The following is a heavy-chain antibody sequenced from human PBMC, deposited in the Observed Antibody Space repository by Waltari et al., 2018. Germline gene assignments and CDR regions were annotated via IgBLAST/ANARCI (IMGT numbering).Heavy chain of an antibody. D-gene: IGHD2-2*01. Sequence: QVQLVQSGSELKKPGASVKVSCKASGYTFTQSGLKWVRQAPGQGLEWMGWIGTNTGNPTYAQGFTGRFVFSLDTSVSTAYLQISSLKAEDTAVYYCAREEGIPGGIVYNWLDPWGQGTLVTVSS. CDR2: IGTNTGNP. V-gene: IGHV7-4-1*02. CDR1: GYTFTQSG. CDR3: AREEGIPGGIVYNWLDP. J-gene: IGHJ5*02.